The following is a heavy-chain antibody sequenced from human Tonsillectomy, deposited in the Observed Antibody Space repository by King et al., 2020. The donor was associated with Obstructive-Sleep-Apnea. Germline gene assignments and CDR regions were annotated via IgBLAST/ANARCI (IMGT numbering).Heavy chain of an antibody. V-gene: IGHV3-23*04. J-gene: IGHJ4*02. Sequence: VQLVESGGGLVQPGGSLRLSCAASGFTFSSYDMSWVRQAPGKGLEWVASMSGSGDSTYYADSVKGRFTISRDNSKNTLYLQMNSLRAEDTATYYCAKEGWVVKYDYWGQGTLVTVSS. D-gene: IGHD4-23*01. CDR3: AKEGWVVKYDY. CDR2: MSGSGDST. CDR1: GFTFSSYD.